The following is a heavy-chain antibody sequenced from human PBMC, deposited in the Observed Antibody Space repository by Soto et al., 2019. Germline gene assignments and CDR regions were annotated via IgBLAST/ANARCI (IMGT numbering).Heavy chain of an antibody. J-gene: IGHJ6*03. Sequence: QITLKESGPTLVKPTQTLTLTCTFSGFSLSTSGVGVGWIRQPPGKALEWLALIYWEDVKRYGPSLKSRLTITKDTTKSQVVITMTNMDPVDTATYYCAHSSRRFYLDVWGKGTTVTVSS. CDR2: IYWEDVK. V-gene: IGHV2-5*05. CDR3: AHSSRRFYLDV. CDR1: GFSLSTSGVG.